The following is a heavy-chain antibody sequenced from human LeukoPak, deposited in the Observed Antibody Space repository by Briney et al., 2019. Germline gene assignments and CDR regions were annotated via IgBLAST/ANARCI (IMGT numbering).Heavy chain of an antibody. D-gene: IGHD6-13*01. CDR1: GGSISSSSYY. J-gene: IGHJ4*02. CDR3: ARRVRIAAAGKGSFDY. V-gene: IGHV4-39*01. Sequence: SETLSLTCTVSGGSISSSSYYWGWIRQPPGKGLEWIGSIYYSGSTYYNPSLKSRVTISVDTSKDQFSLKLSSVTAADTAVYYCARRVRIAAAGKGSFDYWGQGTLVTVSS. CDR2: IYYSGST.